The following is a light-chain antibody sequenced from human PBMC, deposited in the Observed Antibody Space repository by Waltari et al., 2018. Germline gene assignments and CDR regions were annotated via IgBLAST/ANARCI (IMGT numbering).Light chain of an antibody. J-gene: IGKJ1*01. CDR1: QSVSSN. CDR2: GAS. V-gene: IGKV3-15*01. Sequence: EIVMTQSPATLSVSPGERATLSCRASQSVSSNLAWYQQKPGQAPRCLIYGASTRATGIPARFSGSGSGTEFTLTISSLQSEDFAVYYCQHYNNWPPWTFGRGTKVEIK. CDR3: QHYNNWPPWT.